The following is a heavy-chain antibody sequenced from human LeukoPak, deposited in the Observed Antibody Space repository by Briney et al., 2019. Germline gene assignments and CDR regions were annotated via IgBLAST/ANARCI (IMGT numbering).Heavy chain of an antibody. V-gene: IGHV4-4*07. CDR2: IHTSGRT. D-gene: IGHD3-22*01. CDR3: ARAVDSGGYQHKGFDP. CDR1: GGSISSYY. J-gene: IGHJ5*02. Sequence: SETLSLTCTVSGGSISSYYWSWIRQPAGKGLEWIGRIHTSGRTNYNPSLKSRVTMSVDTSKNQFSLKLSSVTAADTAVYYCARAVDSGGYQHKGFDPWGQGTLVTVSS.